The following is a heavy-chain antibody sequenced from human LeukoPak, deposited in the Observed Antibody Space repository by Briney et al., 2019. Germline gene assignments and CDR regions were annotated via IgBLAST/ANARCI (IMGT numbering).Heavy chain of an antibody. CDR3: ARGLGSGWYGGY. V-gene: IGHV4-34*01. D-gene: IGHD6-19*01. CDR2: INQSGST. Sequence: SETLSLTCAVYGGSFSGYYWSWIRQPPEKGLEWIGEINQSGSTNYNPSLKSRVTISVDTSKNQFSLKLSSVTAADTAVYYCARGLGSGWYGGYWGQGTLVTVSS. J-gene: IGHJ4*02. CDR1: GGSFSGYY.